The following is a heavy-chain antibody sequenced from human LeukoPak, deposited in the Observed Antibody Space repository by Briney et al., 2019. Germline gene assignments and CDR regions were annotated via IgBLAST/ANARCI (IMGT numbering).Heavy chain of an antibody. J-gene: IGHJ4*02. V-gene: IGHV3-21*01. Sequence: GGSLRLSCAASGFTFSSYSMTWVRQAPGKGLEWVSSISSSSSYIYYADSVKGRFTISRDNAKNSLYLQMNSLRAEDTAVYYCARILNYYDSSGYYAEGDYWGQGTLVTVSS. CDR1: GFTFSSYS. CDR3: ARILNYYDSSGYYAEGDY. D-gene: IGHD3-22*01. CDR2: ISSSSSYI.